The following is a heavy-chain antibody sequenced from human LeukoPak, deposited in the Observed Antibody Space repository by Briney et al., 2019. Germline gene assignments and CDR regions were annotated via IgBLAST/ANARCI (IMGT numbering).Heavy chain of an antibody. D-gene: IGHD3-22*01. V-gene: IGHV4-34*01. J-gene: IGHJ4*02. Sequence: SETLSLTCAVYGGSFSGYYWSWIRQPPGKGLEWIGEINHSGSTNYNPSLKCRVTISVDTSKNQFSLKLSSVTAADTAVYYCARGLEYYYDSSGYYAYFDYWGQGTLVTVSS. CDR3: ARGLEYYYDSSGYYAYFDY. CDR1: GGSFSGYY. CDR2: INHSGST.